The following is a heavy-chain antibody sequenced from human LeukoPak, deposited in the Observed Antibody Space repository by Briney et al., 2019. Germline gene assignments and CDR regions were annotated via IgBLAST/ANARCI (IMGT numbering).Heavy chain of an antibody. CDR2: ISDSADST. Sequence: TGGCLRLSCAASGFTFSSYAMRWVRQAPGKGREWVSGISDSADSTYYADSVKGRFTISRDNSKNTLYLQMNSLRAEDTAVYSCARARGSSSWYFVYWGQGTLVTVSS. J-gene: IGHJ4*02. V-gene: IGHV3-23*01. CDR1: GFTFSSYA. CDR3: ARARGSSSWYFVY. D-gene: IGHD6-13*01.